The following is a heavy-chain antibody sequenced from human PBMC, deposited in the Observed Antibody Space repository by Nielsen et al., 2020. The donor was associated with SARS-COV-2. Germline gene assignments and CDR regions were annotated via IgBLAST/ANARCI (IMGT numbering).Heavy chain of an antibody. CDR3: ASLPRGSGYDYGMDV. CDR2: INWNGGSI. Sequence: GGSLRLSCAASGFTFDDYGMSWVRQAPGKGLEWVSGINWNGGSIGYADSVKGRFTISRDNAKNSLYLQMNSLRAEDTALYYCASLPRGSGYDYGMDVWGQGTTVTVSS. D-gene: IGHD2-15*01. V-gene: IGHV3-20*04. J-gene: IGHJ6*02. CDR1: GFTFDDYG.